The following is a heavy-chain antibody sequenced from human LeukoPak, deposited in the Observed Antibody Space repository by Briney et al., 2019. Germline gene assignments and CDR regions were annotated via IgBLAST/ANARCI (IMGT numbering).Heavy chain of an antibody. CDR3: AKARRELWFGELFN. D-gene: IGHD3-10*01. J-gene: IGHJ4*02. Sequence: PGRSLRLSCAASGFTFSSYGMHWVRQAPGKGLEWVAVIWYDGSNKYYADSVKGRFTISRDNSKNTLYLQMNSLRAEDTAVYYCAKARRELWFGELFNWGQGTLVTVSS. V-gene: IGHV3-33*06. CDR2: IWYDGSNK. CDR1: GFTFSSYG.